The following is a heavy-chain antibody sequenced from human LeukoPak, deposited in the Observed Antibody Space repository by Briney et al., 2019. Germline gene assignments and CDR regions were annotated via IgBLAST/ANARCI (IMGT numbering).Heavy chain of an antibody. D-gene: IGHD5-18*01. CDR3: VKDKHRDGYTYGVYDS. CDR2: ISSSSSTI. V-gene: IGHV3-48*04. J-gene: IGHJ5*01. Sequence: GGSLRLSRAASGFTFSSYSMNWVRQAPGKGLEWVSYISSSSSTIYYADSVKGRFTISRDNAKNSLYLQMNSLRPEDTALYYCVKDKHRDGYTYGVYDSWGQGTLITVSS. CDR1: GFTFSSYS.